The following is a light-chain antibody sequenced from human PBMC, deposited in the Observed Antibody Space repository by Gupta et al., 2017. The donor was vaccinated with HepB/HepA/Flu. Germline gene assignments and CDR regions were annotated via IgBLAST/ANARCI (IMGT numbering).Light chain of an antibody. CDR1: SSDVGSYNL. J-gene: IGLJ2*01. Sequence: QSALTQPASVSGSPGQSITISCTGTSSDVGSYNLVSWYQQHPGKAPKHMIYEVSKRLSGVSNRFSCSKSGNTASLTTAGLQAEEEADDYCCSYAGSSTFVVFGGGTKLTVL. V-gene: IGLV2-23*02. CDR2: EVS. CDR3: CSYAGSSTFVV.